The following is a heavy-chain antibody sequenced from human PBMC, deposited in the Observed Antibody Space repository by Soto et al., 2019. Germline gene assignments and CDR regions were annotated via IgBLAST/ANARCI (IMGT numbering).Heavy chain of an antibody. V-gene: IGHV4-31*03. J-gene: IGHJ4*02. D-gene: IGHD4-17*01. CDR3: ARADGYGDYYY. CDR2: IYYSGST. Sequence: TLSVTCTFSVGSISIGVYSWSWIRQHPGKGLEWIGYIYYSGSTYYNPSLKSRVTISVDTSKNQFSLKLSSVTAADTAVYYCARADGYGDYYYWGQGTMVTVSS. CDR1: VGSISIGVYS.